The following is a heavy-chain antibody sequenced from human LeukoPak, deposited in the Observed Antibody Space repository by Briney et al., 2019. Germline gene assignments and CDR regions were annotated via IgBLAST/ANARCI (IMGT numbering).Heavy chain of an antibody. D-gene: IGHD6-13*01. Sequence: ASVKVSCKASGYAFTSYDINWVRQATGQGLEWMGWMNPNSGNTGYAQKFQGRVTMTRNTSISTAYMELSSLRSEDTAVYYCARHGSSSAFDIWGQGTMVAVSS. J-gene: IGHJ3*02. V-gene: IGHV1-8*01. CDR1: GYAFTSYD. CDR3: ARHGSSSAFDI. CDR2: MNPNSGNT.